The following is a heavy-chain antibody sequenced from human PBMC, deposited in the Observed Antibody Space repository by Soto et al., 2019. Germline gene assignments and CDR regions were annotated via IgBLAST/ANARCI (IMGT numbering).Heavy chain of an antibody. CDR1: GYTLTNSA. J-gene: IGHJ2*01. Sequence: ASVEVSCQGSGYTLTNSAVQLVRQTRGQCVEWMGWIAVGSGDTKYAQKFEERVTFTRYVSTSTAYMELSSQKSEDTAVYYCEGDVAYLWG. D-gene: IGHD2-21*01. V-gene: IGHV1-58*01. CDR2: IAVGSGDT. CDR3: EGDVAYL.